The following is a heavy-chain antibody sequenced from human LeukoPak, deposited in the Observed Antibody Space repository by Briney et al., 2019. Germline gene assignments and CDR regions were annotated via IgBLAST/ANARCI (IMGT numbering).Heavy chain of an antibody. D-gene: IGHD2-2*01. J-gene: IGHJ4*02. Sequence: SETLSLTCTVSGGSISSSSYYWGWIRQPPGKGLEWIGSIYYSGSTYYNPSLKSRVTISVDRSKNQFSLKLSSVTAADTAVYYCAREIFQNIVVVPAARGEGYFDYWGQGTLVTVSS. CDR1: GGSISSSSYY. V-gene: IGHV4-39*07. CDR2: IYYSGST. CDR3: AREIFQNIVVVPAARGEGYFDY.